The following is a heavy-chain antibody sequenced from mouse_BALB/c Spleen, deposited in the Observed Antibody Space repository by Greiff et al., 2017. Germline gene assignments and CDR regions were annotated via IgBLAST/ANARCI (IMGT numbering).Heavy chain of an antibody. CDR1: GYSITSDYA. J-gene: IGHJ2*01. D-gene: IGHD1-1*01. Sequence: DVKLQESGPGLVKPSQSLSLTCTVTGYSITSDYAWNWIRQFPGNKLEWMGYISYSGSTSYNPSLKSRISITRDTSKNQFFLQLNSVTTEDTATYYCARSSYYYGSTHFDYWGQGTTLTVSS. CDR2: ISYSGST. V-gene: IGHV3-2*02. CDR3: ARSSYYYGSTHFDY.